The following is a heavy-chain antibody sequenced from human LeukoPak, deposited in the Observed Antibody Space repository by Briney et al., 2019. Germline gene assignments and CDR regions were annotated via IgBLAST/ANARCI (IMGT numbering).Heavy chain of an antibody. V-gene: IGHV1-69*04. D-gene: IGHD2-8*01. CDR2: IVPVLGFT. CDR3: ARSGYCTNGVCYTYYFQH. CDR1: GGTFSNDA. J-gene: IGHJ1*01. Sequence: ASVKVSCKAFGGTFSNDAINWVRQAPGQGLEWMGRIVPVLGFTNFPQSFEGRVTLTADTSTTTAYMELSSLRSEDTAVYYCARSGYCTNGVCYTYYFQHWGQGTLATVSS.